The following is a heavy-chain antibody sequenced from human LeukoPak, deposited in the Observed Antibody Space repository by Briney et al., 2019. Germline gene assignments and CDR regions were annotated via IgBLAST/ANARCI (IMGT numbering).Heavy chain of an antibody. V-gene: IGHV1-2*02. J-gene: IGHJ5*02. Sequence: ASVKVSCKASGYIFTGHYMQWVRQAPGQGLEWMGWINVNSGGTKYAPKFEGRVTMTRDTSKTTAYMELRGLRSDDTAVYYCTRERESSGPSSLDPWGQGTLVTVS. CDR2: INVNSGGT. CDR1: GYIFTGHY. CDR3: TRERESSGPSSLDP. D-gene: IGHD3-22*01.